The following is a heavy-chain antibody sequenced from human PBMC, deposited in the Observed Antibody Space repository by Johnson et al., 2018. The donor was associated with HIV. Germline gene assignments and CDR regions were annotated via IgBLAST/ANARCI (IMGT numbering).Heavy chain of an antibody. CDR3: ARDSSGYSGFDI. Sequence: VQLVESGGGLAKPAWSPRLSCAASQFTFSSYAMHWVRQAPEKGLEWVSYISSSSSTIYYADSVKGRFTISRDNAKNSLYLQMNSLKTEDTAVYYCARDSSGYSGFDIWGQGTVVTVSS. J-gene: IGHJ3*02. D-gene: IGHD3-22*01. CDR2: ISSSSSTI. CDR1: QFTFSSYA. V-gene: IGHV3-48*04.